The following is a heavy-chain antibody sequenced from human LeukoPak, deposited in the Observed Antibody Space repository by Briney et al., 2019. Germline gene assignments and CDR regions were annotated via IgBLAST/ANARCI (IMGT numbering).Heavy chain of an antibody. CDR2: IKPDGSEK. D-gene: IGHD1-7*01. CDR3: ARVVGTDEGADY. V-gene: IGHV3-7*04. CDR1: GFSFRNYW. J-gene: IGHJ4*02. Sequence: GGSLRLSCAASGFSFRNYWMNWVRQAPGKGLEWVANIKPDGSEKRYVDSVKGRFTISRDNAKNSLYLQMNSLRAEDTAVYYCARVVGTDEGADYWGQGTLVTVSS.